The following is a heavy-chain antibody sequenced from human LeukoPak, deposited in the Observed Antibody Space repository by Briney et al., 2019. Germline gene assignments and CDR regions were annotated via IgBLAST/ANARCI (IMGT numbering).Heavy chain of an antibody. CDR3: AKGVNYFVLEY. J-gene: IGHJ4*02. V-gene: IGHV3-23*01. CDR1: GFTFSNAW. Sequence: GGFLRLSCEASGFTFSNAWMTWVRQAPGKGLEWVSALSPSGGITYYDDSVKGRFTISRDNSKNTLYLQMNSLRAEDTAVYYCAKGVNYFVLEYWGQGTLVTISS. CDR2: LSPSGGIT. D-gene: IGHD3-10*02.